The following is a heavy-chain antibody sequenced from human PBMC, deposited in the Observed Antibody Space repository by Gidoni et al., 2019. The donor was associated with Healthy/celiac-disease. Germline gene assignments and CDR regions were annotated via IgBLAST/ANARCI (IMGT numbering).Heavy chain of an antibody. D-gene: IGHD4-17*01. CDR3: ARGPHDYGDLLPDY. J-gene: IGHJ4*02. CDR2: IKQDGSEK. Sequence: EVQLVESGGGLVQPGGSLRLSCAASGFTFSSYWMSWVRQAPGKGLEWVANIKQDGSEKYYVDSVKGRFTISRDNAKNSLYLQMNSLRAEDTAVYYCARGPHDYGDLLPDYWGQGTLVTVSS. V-gene: IGHV3-7*04. CDR1: GFTFSSYW.